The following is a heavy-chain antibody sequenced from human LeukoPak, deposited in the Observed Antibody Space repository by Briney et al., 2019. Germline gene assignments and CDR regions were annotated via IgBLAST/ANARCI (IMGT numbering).Heavy chain of an antibody. CDR2: IYPGDSDT. CDR3: ARHVGPDYYDSSGCPDY. D-gene: IGHD3-22*01. J-gene: IGHJ4*02. V-gene: IGHV5-51*01. CDR1: GYSFTSYW. Sequence: GESLKISCKGSGYSFTSYWIGWVRQMPGKGLEWMGIIYPGDSDTRYSPSFQGQVTISADKSISTAYLQWSSLKASDTAMYYCARHVGPDYYDSSGCPDYWGQGTLVTVSS.